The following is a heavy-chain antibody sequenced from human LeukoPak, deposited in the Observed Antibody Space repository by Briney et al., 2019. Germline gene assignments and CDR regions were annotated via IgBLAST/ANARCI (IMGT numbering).Heavy chain of an antibody. Sequence: GGSLRLSCAASGFTFSSYCMSWVRQAPGKGLEWVSVIYSGGSTYYADSVKGRFTISRDNSKNTLYLQMNSLRAEDTAVYYCAREYCSGGSCYIGYWGQGTLVTVSS. V-gene: IGHV3-53*01. J-gene: IGHJ4*02. CDR3: AREYCSGGSCYIGY. D-gene: IGHD2-15*01. CDR2: IYSGGST. CDR1: GFTFSSYC.